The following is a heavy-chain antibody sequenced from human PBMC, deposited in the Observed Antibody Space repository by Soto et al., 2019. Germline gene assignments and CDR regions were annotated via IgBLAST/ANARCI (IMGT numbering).Heavy chain of an antibody. J-gene: IGHJ6*03. CDR1: GFTFSSYG. CDR2: ISYDGSNK. Sequence: GGSLRLSCAASGFTFSSYGMHWVRQAPGKGLEWVAVISYDGSNKYYADSVKGRFTISRDNSKNTLYLQMNSLRAEDTAVYYCAKESRGAEDYYMDVWGKGTTVTVSS. V-gene: IGHV3-30*18. CDR3: AKESRGAEDYYMDV.